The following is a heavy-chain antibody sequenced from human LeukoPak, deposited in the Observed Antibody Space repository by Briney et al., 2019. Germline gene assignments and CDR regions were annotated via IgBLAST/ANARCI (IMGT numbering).Heavy chain of an antibody. CDR3: ARVGTGGNSSRDY. Sequence: SVKVSCKASGGTFSSYAISWVRQAPGQGLEWMGGIIPIFGTANYAQKFQGRVTITTDESTSTAYMELSSLRSEGTAVYYCARVGTGGNSSRDYWGQGTLVTVSS. CDR2: IIPIFGTA. CDR1: GGTFSSYA. J-gene: IGHJ4*02. V-gene: IGHV1-69*05. D-gene: IGHD6-13*01.